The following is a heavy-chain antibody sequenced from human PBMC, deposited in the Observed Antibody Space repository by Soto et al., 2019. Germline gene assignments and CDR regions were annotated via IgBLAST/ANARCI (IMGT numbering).Heavy chain of an antibody. CDR1: GFTFTSHA. V-gene: IGHV1-3*01. Sequence: QVQLVQSGAEVKKPGASVKVSCKASGFTFTSHAIQWVRQAPGQRLEWMGWINAGNGNAKYSQRFQGRVTIVRDTSARTAYMELSSLRSEDTAVYYCARSSFYGSGSWDYYGLDVWGQGITVTVSS. D-gene: IGHD3-10*01. CDR2: INAGNGNA. CDR3: ARSSFYGSGSWDYYGLDV. J-gene: IGHJ6*02.